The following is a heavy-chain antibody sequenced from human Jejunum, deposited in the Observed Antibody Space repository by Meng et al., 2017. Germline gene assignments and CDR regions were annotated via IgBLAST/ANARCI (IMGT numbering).Heavy chain of an antibody. CDR1: GDSVSSGAYY. V-gene: IGHV4-61*03. D-gene: IGHD3-22*01. Sequence: SETLSLTCTVSGDSVSSGAYYWGWLRQPPGKGLEWIGYIYNSGSAHYNPSLKSRVTLSVDTSKNHFSLKPSSVTAADTAMYYCARVFGYGNYYDRTWNYYFDSWRQGILVTVSS. J-gene: IGHJ4*02. CDR2: IYNSGSA. CDR3: ARVFGYGNYYDRTWNYYFDS.